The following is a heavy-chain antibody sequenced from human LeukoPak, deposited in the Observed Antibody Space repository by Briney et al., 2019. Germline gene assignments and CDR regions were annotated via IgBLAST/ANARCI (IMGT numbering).Heavy chain of an antibody. CDR1: GDSISSSSYY. CDR3: ARSRGASSGYYYYYYGMDV. J-gene: IGHJ6*02. CDR2: VYYSGNT. D-gene: IGHD6-19*01. Sequence: KPSETLSLTCSVSGDSISSSSYYWGWIRQPPGKGLEWIGSVYYSGNTYYNPSLKSRVTISVDTSKNQFSLKLSSVTAADTAVYYCARSRGASSGYYYYYYGMDVWGQGTTVTVSS. V-gene: IGHV4-39*01.